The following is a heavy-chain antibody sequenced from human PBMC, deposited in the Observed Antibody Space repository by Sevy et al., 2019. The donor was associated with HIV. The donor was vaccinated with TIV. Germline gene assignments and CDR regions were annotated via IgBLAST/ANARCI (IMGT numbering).Heavy chain of an antibody. CDR1: GGSISSYY. V-gene: IGHV4-59*01. J-gene: IGHJ6*02. CDR3: ARGVVIRSYYYYGMHV. CDR2: IYYSGST. D-gene: IGHD3-3*01. Sequence: SETLSLTCTVSGGSISSYYWSWIRQPPGKGLEWIGYIYYSGSTNYNPSLKSRVTISVDTSKNQFSLKLSSVTAADTAVYYCARGVVIRSYYYYGMHVWGQGTTVTVSS.